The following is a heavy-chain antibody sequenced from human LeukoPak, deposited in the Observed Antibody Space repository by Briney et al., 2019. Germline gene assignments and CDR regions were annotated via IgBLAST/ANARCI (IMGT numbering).Heavy chain of an antibody. V-gene: IGHV3-23*01. D-gene: IGHD2-21*01. CDR2: ISGFNT. J-gene: IGHJ4*02. CDR3: AKDVCTIPRCLLYFDS. Sequence: PGGSLRLSCTTSGFAFSNYAMNWVRQAPGKGPEWVSGISGFNTYYADSVNGRFTIFRDNSKNVLYLQMDRLRAEDTAVYSCAKDVCTIPRCLLYFDSWGQGTLVTVSS. CDR1: GFAFSNYA.